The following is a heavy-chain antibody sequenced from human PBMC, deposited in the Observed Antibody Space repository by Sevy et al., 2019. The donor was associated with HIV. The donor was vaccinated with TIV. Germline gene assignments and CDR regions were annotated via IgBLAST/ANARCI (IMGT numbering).Heavy chain of an antibody. CDR1: GFSFSSYW. J-gene: IGHJ4*02. CDR3: ARDKVEGGTMVQDNDY. V-gene: IGHV3-74*03. CDR2: INSDGTYT. D-gene: IGHD3-10*01. Sequence: GGSLRLSCAASGFSFSSYWMHWVRQVPGKGLVWLSRINSDGTYTKYGDSAKGRFTISRDNAKNTLYLRMDSLRAEDKAVYYCARDKVEGGTMVQDNDYWGQGTLVTVSS.